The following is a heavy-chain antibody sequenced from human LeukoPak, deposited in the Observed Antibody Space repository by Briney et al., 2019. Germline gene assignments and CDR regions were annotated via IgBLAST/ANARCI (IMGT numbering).Heavy chain of an antibody. J-gene: IGHJ6*03. Sequence: GGSLRLSCAASGFTFSSYSMNWVRQAPGKGLEWVSSISSSSSYIYYADSVKGRFTISRDNAKNSLYLQMNSLRAEDTALYYCAREKTTVDNYYYMDVWGKGTTVTVSS. D-gene: IGHD4-23*01. V-gene: IGHV3-21*04. CDR1: GFTFSSYS. CDR2: ISSSSSYI. CDR3: AREKTTVDNYYYMDV.